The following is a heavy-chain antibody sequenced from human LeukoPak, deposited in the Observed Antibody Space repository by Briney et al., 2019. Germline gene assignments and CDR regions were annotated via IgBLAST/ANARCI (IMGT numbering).Heavy chain of an antibody. V-gene: IGHV3-23*01. CDR1: GFTFSSYA. CDR2: ISGSGGST. D-gene: IGHD3-22*01. CDR3: WSSGYYLLVDY. J-gene: IGHJ4*02. Sequence: PGGSLRLSCAASGFTFSSYAMSWVRQAPGKGLEWVSAISGSGGSTYYADSVKGRFTISRDNAKNSLYLQMNSLRAEDTAVYYCWSSGYYLLVDYWGQGTLVTVSS.